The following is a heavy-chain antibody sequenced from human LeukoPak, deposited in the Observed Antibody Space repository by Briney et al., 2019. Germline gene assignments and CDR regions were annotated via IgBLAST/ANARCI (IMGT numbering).Heavy chain of an antibody. V-gene: IGHV5-51*01. D-gene: IGHD2-8*01. Sequence: GESLKISCKGSGYTFPSYWIGWVRQMPGKGLEWMGIIYPDDSDTRYSPSFQGQVTISADKSISTAYLQWSSLKASDTAMYYCARLAYCSNDVCYSNYYYSTDVWGKGTTVTVSS. CDR3: ARLAYCSNDVCYSNYYYSTDV. CDR1: GYTFPSYW. J-gene: IGHJ6*03. CDR2: IYPDDSDT.